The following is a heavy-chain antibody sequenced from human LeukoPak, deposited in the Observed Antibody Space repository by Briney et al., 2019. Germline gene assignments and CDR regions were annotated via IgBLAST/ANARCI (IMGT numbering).Heavy chain of an antibody. V-gene: IGHV1-8*03. CDR1: GYTFSNYD. Sequence: GASVKVSCKTSGYTFSNYDINWVRQVTGQGLEWMGWMNPHSANTGYAQKFQGRVTITMNSSISTAYMELSSLRSEDTAVYYCAREAFYDWKKHYFFDYWGQGNLVTVSS. J-gene: IGHJ4*02. D-gene: IGHD1-20*01. CDR3: AREAFYDWKKHYFFDY. CDR2: MNPHSANT.